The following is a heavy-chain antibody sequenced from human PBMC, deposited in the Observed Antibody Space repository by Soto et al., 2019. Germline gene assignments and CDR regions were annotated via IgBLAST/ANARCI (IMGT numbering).Heavy chain of an antibody. CDR3: AKGSVLRVVEAPLAILGGVDV. V-gene: IGHV3-33*06. CDR1: GFTFSSYG. J-gene: IGHJ6*02. CDR2: MSYDGSHE. Sequence: GGSLRLSCVASGFTFSSYGMHWVRQAPGKGLEWVAVMSYDGSHEYYADSVKGRFTISRDNSKTILYLQMNSLRLEDTAVYYCAKGSVLRVVEAPLAILGGVDVWGQGAMVTVSS. D-gene: IGHD2-8*01.